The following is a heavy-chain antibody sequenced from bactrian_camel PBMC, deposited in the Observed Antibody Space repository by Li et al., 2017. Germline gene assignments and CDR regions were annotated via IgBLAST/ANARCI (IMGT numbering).Heavy chain of an antibody. CDR3: AQRTRMLCGHYSWSQPSMFPR. CDR2: IDSGGNT. D-gene: IGHD6*01. Sequence: DVQLVESGGGSVQAGGSLRLSCATSGYMFERHCMGWFRQDSEMGREGVAQIDSGGNTRYADSVKGRFTISQDSAKSTVYLQISSLEPEDTAMYYCAQRTRMLCGHYSWSQPSMFPRWGQGTQVTVS. CDR1: GYMFERHC. V-gene: IGHV3S42*01. J-gene: IGHJ4*01.